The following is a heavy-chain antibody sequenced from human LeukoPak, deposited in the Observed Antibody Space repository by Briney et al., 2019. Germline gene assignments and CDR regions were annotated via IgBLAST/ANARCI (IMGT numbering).Heavy chain of an antibody. Sequence: SETLSLTCTVSGGSISSYYWSWIRQPPGKGLEWIGYISYSGSTNYNPSLKSRVTISVDTSKNQFPLKLSSVTAADTAVYYCARGPSYYYDSSGYSIWGQGTLVTVSS. CDR1: GGSISSYY. D-gene: IGHD3-22*01. V-gene: IGHV4-59*01. J-gene: IGHJ4*02. CDR2: ISYSGST. CDR3: ARGPSYYYDSSGYSI.